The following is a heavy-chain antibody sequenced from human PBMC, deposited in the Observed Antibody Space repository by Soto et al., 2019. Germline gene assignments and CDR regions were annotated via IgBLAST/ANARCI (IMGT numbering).Heavy chain of an antibody. CDR3: LTPTSASGSPYQQYYYHGVDV. V-gene: IGHV4-39*01. J-gene: IGHJ6*02. CDR2: IHSTGTT. D-gene: IGHD3-10*01. Sequence: SETLSLTCSVSGDSISSHDYYWGWIRQPPGKGLEYIGSIHSTGTTYYMPSLKSRLTISVDTSKRQFSLRLNSVTAADTAFYYCLTPTSASGSPYQQYYYHGVDVWGHGTTVTVSS. CDR1: GDSISSHDYY.